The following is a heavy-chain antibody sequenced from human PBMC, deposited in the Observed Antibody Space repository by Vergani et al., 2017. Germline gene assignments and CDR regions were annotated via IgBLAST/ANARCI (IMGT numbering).Heavy chain of an antibody. D-gene: IGHD4/OR15-4a*01. V-gene: IGHV1-2*02. CDR1: GYTLTDYY. CDR3: ARASSLMAGANFYYYYMDV. J-gene: IGHJ6*03. CDR2: INPKSGGT. Sequence: QVQLVQSGAEVKKPGASVKVSCKASGYTLTDYYIHWVRQAPGQGLEWMGWINPKSGGTNYAQKFQGRVTMTRATSISTADMELSSLRSDDTAVYYCARASSLMAGANFYYYYMDVWGTGTTVTVSS.